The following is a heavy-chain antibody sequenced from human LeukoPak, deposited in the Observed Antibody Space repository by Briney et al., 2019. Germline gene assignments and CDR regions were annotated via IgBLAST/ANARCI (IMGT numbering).Heavy chain of an antibody. Sequence: GEPLRLSCAASGFTFSSYVMHWVRQATGKGVEWVSAIGTCGDTYYPGSVKGRLTICRDNPKNSLYVQLNSLRAGDTAVFYCGRGRYSGRYYGYFHYWGQGNLDTVPS. D-gene: IGHD1-26*01. J-gene: IGHJ4*02. CDR2: IGTCGDT. CDR1: GFTFSSYV. CDR3: GRGRYSGRYYGYFHY. V-gene: IGHV3-13*01.